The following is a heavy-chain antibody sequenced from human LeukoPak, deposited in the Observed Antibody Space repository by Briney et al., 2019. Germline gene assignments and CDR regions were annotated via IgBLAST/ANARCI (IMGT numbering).Heavy chain of an antibody. J-gene: IGHJ4*02. Sequence: SSETLSLTCTVSGVSISSDGYYWTWIRQHPGKGLEWIGYIYYTGSTYYNPSLKSRLTISLDRSKNQFSLKLSSVTAADTAVYYCASPQPYVSTWYYFDYWGQGTQVTVSS. CDR1: GVSISSDGYY. V-gene: IGHV4-31*03. CDR2: IYYTGST. D-gene: IGHD6-13*01. CDR3: ASPQPYVSTWYYFDY.